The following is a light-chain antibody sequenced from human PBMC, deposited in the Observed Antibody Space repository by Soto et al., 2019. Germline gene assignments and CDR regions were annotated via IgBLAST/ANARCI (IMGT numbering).Light chain of an antibody. Sequence: EIVMTQSPATLSVSPGERATLSCRASQSVSSNLAWYQQKPGQAPRLLIYGASTRATGIPARFSVSGSGTEFTLTISSLKSEDFAVYYCQQYNNWPITFGQGTRLEIK. V-gene: IGKV3-15*01. CDR2: GAS. CDR1: QSVSSN. J-gene: IGKJ5*01. CDR3: QQYNNWPIT.